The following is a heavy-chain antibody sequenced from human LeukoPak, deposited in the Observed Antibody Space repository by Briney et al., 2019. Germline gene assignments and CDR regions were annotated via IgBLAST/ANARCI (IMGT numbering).Heavy chain of an antibody. CDR1: GFTISDYG. D-gene: IGHD1-26*01. Sequence: GRSLRLSCAASGFTISDYGIHWVRQAPGKGLEWVAVVWYDGTNKYYGDSVKGRFTISRDNSKNTLYLQMNSLRAEDTAVYYCAKDRGSYSTTADSWGQGTLVTVSS. CDR3: AKDRGSYSTTADS. CDR2: VWYDGTNK. V-gene: IGHV3-33*06. J-gene: IGHJ5*01.